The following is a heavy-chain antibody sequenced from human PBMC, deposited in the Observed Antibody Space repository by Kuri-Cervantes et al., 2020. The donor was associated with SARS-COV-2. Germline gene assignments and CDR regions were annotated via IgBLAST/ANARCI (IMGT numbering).Heavy chain of an antibody. D-gene: IGHD3-10*01. CDR3: ATDRVRVVTHNFDY. J-gene: IGHJ4*02. CDR1: GGSISSYY. CDR2: IYYSGST. Sequence: SETLSLTCTVSGGSISSYYWSWIRQPPGKGLEWIGYIYYSGSTNYNPSLKSRVTISVDTSKNQFSLKLSSVTAADTAVYYCATDRVRVVTHNFDYWGQGTLVTVSS. V-gene: IGHV4-59*01.